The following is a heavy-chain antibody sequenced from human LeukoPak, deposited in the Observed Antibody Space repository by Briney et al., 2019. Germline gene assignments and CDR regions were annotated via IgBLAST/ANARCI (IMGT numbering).Heavy chain of an antibody. J-gene: IGHJ3*02. CDR3: ARDRQATTAYDAFDI. D-gene: IGHD4-17*01. V-gene: IGHV4-39*07. CDR2: IYYSGST. CDR1: GGSISSSSYY. Sequence: SETLSLTCTVSGGSISSSSYYWGWIRQPPGKGLEWNGSIYYSGSTYYNPSLKSRVTISVDTSKNQFSLKLSSVTAADTAVYYCARDRQATTAYDAFDIWGRGTMVTVSS.